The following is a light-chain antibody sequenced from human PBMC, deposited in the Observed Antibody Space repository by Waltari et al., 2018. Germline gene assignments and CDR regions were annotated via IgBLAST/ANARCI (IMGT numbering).Light chain of an antibody. V-gene: IGLV3-21*03. CDR3: QVWDTNIDQGV. J-gene: IGLJ3*02. CDR1: SIGRKT. CDR2: DAS. Sequence: SYVLTQPPSLSVAPGRTARLTCGGDSIGRKTVHWYQQKPGQAPLLVVYDASHRPSGIPERFSGSNSGNTAALTISRVETGDEADYYCQVWDTNIDQGVFGGGTRLTVL.